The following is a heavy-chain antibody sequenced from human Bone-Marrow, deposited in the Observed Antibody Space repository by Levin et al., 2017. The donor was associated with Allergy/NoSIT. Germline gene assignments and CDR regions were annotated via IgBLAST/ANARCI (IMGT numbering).Heavy chain of an antibody. D-gene: IGHD6-13*01. CDR2: IWYDGSNK. J-gene: IGHJ4*02. Sequence: GESLKISCAASGFTFSSYGMHWVRQAPGKGLEWVAVIWYDGSNKYYADSVKGRFTISRDNSKNTLYLQMNSLRAEDTAVYYCARGQQQLVPVDYWGQGTLVTVSS. CDR1: GFTFSSYG. V-gene: IGHV3-33*01. CDR3: ARGQQQLVPVDY.